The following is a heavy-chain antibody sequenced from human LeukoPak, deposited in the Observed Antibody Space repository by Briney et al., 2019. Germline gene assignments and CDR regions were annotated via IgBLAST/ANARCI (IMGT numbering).Heavy chain of an antibody. CDR3: AKDRVWRGRRGSLDAFDI. V-gene: IGHV3-23*01. CDR1: GFTFINYA. J-gene: IGHJ3*02. Sequence: GGSLRLSCAASGFTFINYAMTWVRQAPGKGLEWVSVISGSGGSTYYADSVKGRFTISRDNAKNSLYLQMNSLRAEDMALYYCAKDRVWRGRRGSLDAFDIWGQGTMVTVSS. CDR2: ISGSGGST. D-gene: IGHD3-16*01.